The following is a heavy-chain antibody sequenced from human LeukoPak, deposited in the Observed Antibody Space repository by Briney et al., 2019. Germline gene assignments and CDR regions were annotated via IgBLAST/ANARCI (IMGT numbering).Heavy chain of an antibody. V-gene: IGHV4-38-2*02. CDR1: GYSISSGYY. Sequence: SETLSLTCTVSGYSISSGYYYGWIRQPPGKGLEWIGSIYHSGSTYYNPSLKSRVTISVDTSKNQFSLKLSSVTAADTAVYYCARLNLSGGEYYYYMDVWGKGTTVTVSS. D-gene: IGHD3-16*01. CDR3: ARLNLSGGEYYYYMDV. CDR2: IYHSGST. J-gene: IGHJ6*03.